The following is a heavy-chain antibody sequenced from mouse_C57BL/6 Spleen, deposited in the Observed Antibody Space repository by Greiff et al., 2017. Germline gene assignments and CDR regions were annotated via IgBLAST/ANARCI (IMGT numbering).Heavy chain of an antibody. J-gene: IGHJ3*01. CDR1: GYTFTGYW. Sequence: VQLQQSGAELMKPGASVKLSCKATGYTFTGYWIEWVKQRPGHGLEWIGELLPGSGSTNYTEKFKGKATFTADTSSNTAYMQLSSLTTEDSAIXYCARGNYRNFAYWGQGTLVTVSA. D-gene: IGHD2-5*01. V-gene: IGHV1-9*01. CDR3: ARGNYRNFAY. CDR2: LLPGSGST.